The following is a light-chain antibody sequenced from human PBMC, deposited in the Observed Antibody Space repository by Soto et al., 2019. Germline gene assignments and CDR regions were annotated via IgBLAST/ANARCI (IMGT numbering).Light chain of an antibody. CDR1: QSVSSY. CDR3: QQRSNWPST. V-gene: IGKV3-11*01. CDR2: DAS. J-gene: IGKJ4*01. Sequence: EIVLTQSPVTLSLSPGERATLSCGASQSVSSYLAWYQQKPGQAPRLLIYDASNRATGIPARFSGSGSGTDFTLTISSLEPEDFAVYYCQQRSNWPSTFGGGTKVEIK.